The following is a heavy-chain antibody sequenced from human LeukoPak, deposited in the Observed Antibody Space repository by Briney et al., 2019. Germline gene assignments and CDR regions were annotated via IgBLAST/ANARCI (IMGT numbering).Heavy chain of an antibody. V-gene: IGHV1-69*01. Sequence: GASVKVSCKASGGSFSNYAISWVRQAPGQGLEWMGGIVPILSTTNYARKFQGRGTMTAGESTSTAYMELSSLRSDDTAVYYCARGPPPYTEGDLFYYYGLDVWGQGTTVTVSS. CDR3: ARGPPPYTEGDLFYYYGLDV. CDR1: GGSFSNYA. D-gene: IGHD3-16*01. CDR2: IVPILSTT. J-gene: IGHJ6*02.